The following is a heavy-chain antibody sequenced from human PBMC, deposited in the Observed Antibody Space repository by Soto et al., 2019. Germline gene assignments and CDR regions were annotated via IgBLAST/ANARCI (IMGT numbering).Heavy chain of an antibody. V-gene: IGHV4-30-4*01. J-gene: IGHJ4*02. Sequence: SETLSLTCTVSGDSTSSGDYYWSWIRQPPGKGLEWIGYIYYSGSTYYNPSLNSRATMSVETSKNQFSLKLSSVTAADTAVYYCARDIGPYAYGEGYWGQGIQVTVSS. CDR2: IYYSGST. D-gene: IGHD3-10*01. CDR3: ARDIGPYAYGEGY. CDR1: GDSTSSGDYY.